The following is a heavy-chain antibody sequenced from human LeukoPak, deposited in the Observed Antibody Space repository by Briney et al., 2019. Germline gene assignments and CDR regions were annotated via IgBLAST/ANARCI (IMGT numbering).Heavy chain of an antibody. CDR1: GYSISSGYY. D-gene: IGHD3-16*01. Sequence: SETPSLTCTVSGYSISSGYYWGWIRQPPGKGLEWIGSIYHSGSTYYNPSLKSRVTISVDTSKNQFSLKLSSVTAADTAVYYCARAGENHGILYYYYYMDVWGKGTTVTVSS. CDR3: ARAGENHGILYYYYYMDV. J-gene: IGHJ6*03. V-gene: IGHV4-38-2*02. CDR2: IYHSGST.